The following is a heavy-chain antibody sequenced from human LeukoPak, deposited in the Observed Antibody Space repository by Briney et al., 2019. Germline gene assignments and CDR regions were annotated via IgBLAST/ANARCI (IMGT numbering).Heavy chain of an antibody. V-gene: IGHV3-23*01. D-gene: IGHD3/OR15-3a*01. CDR1: GFTFSSYG. CDR3: AKDWTGTKPFDL. Sequence: GGSLRLSCAASGFTFSSYGMSWVRQAPGKGLEWVSAISGSGGSTYYADSVKGRFTISRDNSKSTLYVQMNSLRAEDTAVYYCAKDWTGTKPFDLWGRGTLVTVSS. J-gene: IGHJ2*01. CDR2: ISGSGGST.